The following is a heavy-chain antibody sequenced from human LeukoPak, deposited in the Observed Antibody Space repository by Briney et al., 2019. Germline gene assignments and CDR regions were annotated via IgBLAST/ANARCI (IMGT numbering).Heavy chain of an antibody. J-gene: IGHJ4*02. CDR2: INPNSGGT. Sequence: ASVKVSCKASGYTFTGYYMHWVRQAPGQGLEWMGWINPNSGGTNYAQKFQGRVTMTRDTSISTAYMELSRLRSDDTAVYYRARGDIVVVPAASLSHWGQGTLVTVSS. CDR3: ARGDIVVVPAASLSH. CDR1: GYTFTGYY. D-gene: IGHD2-2*01. V-gene: IGHV1-2*02.